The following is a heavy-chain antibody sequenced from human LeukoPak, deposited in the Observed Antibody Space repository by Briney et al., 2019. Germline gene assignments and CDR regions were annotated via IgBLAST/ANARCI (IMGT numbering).Heavy chain of an antibody. V-gene: IGHV1-69*13. J-gene: IGHJ4*02. CDR1: GGTFSSYA. CDR2: IIPIFGTA. D-gene: IGHD4-23*01. Sequence: SVKVSCKASGGTFSSYAISWVRQAPGQGLEWMGGIIPIFGTANYAQKFQGRVTITADESTSTAYMELSSLRSEDTAVYYCARETGFTGVIGYYFDYWGQGTLVTVSS. CDR3: ARETGFTGVIGYYFDY.